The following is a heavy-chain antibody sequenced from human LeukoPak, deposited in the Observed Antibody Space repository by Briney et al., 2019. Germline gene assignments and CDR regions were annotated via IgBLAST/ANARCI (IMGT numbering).Heavy chain of an antibody. J-gene: IGHJ5*02. V-gene: IGHV4-61*02. Sequence: SETLSLTCTVSGGSISSGNYYWSWIRQPAGQGLEWIGRIYTSGSTNYTPSLKSRVTISVDTSKNQFSLKLNSVTAADTAVYYCARGGRGYDWFDPWGQGTLVTVSS. D-gene: IGHD5-12*01. CDR1: GGSISSGNYY. CDR2: IYTSGST. CDR3: ARGGRGYDWFDP.